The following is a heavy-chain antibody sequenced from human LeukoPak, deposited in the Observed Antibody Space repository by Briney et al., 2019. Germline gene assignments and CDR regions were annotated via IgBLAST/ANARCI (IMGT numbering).Heavy chain of an antibody. Sequence: GSLRLSCAASGFTFSDAWLSWVRQAPGKGLEWVGRIKSKTDGETIDYAAPVKGRFTISRDDSEKTLYLQMNTLKTEDTAVYYCTTEGRGYWGQGTLVTVSS. CDR1: GFTFSDAW. CDR3: TTEGRGY. J-gene: IGHJ4*02. CDR2: IKSKTDGETI. V-gene: IGHV3-15*01.